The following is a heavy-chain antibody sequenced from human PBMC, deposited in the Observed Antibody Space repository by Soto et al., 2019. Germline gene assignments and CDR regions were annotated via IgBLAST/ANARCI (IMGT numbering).Heavy chain of an antibody. V-gene: IGHV3-30*18. D-gene: IGHD1-7*01. J-gene: IGHJ6*02. Sequence: PGGSLRLSCAASGFTFGSYGMHWVRQAPGKGLEWVAVISYDGSNKYYADSVKGRFTISRDNSKNTLYLQMNSLRAEDTAVYYRAKSTGTKGDYYYYGMDVWGQGTTVTVSS. CDR2: ISYDGSNK. CDR1: GFTFGSYG. CDR3: AKSTGTKGDYYYYGMDV.